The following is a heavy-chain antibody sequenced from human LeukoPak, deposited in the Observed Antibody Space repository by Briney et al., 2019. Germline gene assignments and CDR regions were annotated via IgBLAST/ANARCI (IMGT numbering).Heavy chain of an antibody. D-gene: IGHD4/OR15-4a*01. CDR1: GFTFSSYG. CDR2: ISYDGSNK. Sequence: GGSLRLSCAASGFTFSSYGMHWVRQAPGKGLEWVAVISYDGSNKYYADSVKGRFTISRDNSKNTLYLQMNSLRAEDTAVYYCAKDGAQAETGGVAYWGQGTLVTVSS. V-gene: IGHV3-30*18. J-gene: IGHJ4*02. CDR3: AKDGAQAETGGVAY.